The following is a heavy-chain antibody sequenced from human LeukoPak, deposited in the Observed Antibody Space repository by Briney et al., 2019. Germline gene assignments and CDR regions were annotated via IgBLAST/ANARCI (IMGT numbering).Heavy chain of an antibody. CDR2: IGGSGTRT. V-gene: IGHV3-23*01. D-gene: IGHD2-2*03. CDR1: GLTFTTYG. J-gene: IGHJ4*02. Sequence: QPGGSLRLSCPASGLTFTTYGMNWVRHAPGKGLEWVSYIGGSGTRTYYADSVKGRFTISRDNSKNTLYLQMNRLRDEDAAVYYCAKDSRWILFYDWGQGTLVTVSS. CDR3: AKDSRWILFYD.